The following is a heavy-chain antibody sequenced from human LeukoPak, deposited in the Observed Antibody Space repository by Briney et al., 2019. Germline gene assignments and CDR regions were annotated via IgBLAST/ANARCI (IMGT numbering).Heavy chain of an antibody. CDR1: GDSISSSTYY. J-gene: IGHJ4*02. Sequence: SETLSLTCSVSGDSISSSTYYWGWIRQPPGKGLEWIGSVHYSGTTYYNPSLKSRVTISVDTSKNQFSLRLSSVTAADTAVYYCARDLADSKSYWGPGTLVTVSS. CDR3: ARDLADSKSY. CDR2: VHYSGTT. V-gene: IGHV4-39*07. D-gene: IGHD2-15*01.